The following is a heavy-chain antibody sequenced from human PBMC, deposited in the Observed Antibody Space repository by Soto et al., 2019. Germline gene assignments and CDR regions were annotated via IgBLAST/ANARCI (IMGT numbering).Heavy chain of an antibody. Sequence: SETLSLTCTVSGGSISSGDYYWSWIRQPPGKGLEWIGYIYYSGSTYYNPSLKSRVTISVDTSKNQFSLKLSSVTAAATAVYYCARGGLRGYFDLWGRGTLVTVSS. CDR3: ARGGLRGYFDL. CDR1: GGSISSGDYY. CDR2: IYYSGST. J-gene: IGHJ2*01. V-gene: IGHV4-30-4*01. D-gene: IGHD5-12*01.